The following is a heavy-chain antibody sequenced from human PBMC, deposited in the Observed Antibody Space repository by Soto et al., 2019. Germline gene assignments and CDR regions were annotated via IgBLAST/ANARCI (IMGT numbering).Heavy chain of an antibody. D-gene: IGHD3-22*01. Sequence: ASVKVSCKVSGYTLTELSMHWVRQAPGKGLEWMGGFDPEDGETIYAQKFRGRVTMTEDTSTDTAYMELSSLRSEDTAVYYCAILPYYYDSSGYSGPYDAFDIWGQGTMVTVSS. J-gene: IGHJ3*02. CDR1: GYTLTELS. CDR2: FDPEDGET. CDR3: AILPYYYDSSGYSGPYDAFDI. V-gene: IGHV1-24*01.